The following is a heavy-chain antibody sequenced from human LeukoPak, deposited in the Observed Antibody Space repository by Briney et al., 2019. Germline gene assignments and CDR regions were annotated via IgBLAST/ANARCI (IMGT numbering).Heavy chain of an antibody. CDR3: ARERGWGASYYYGMDV. CDR2: IRSDGTS. J-gene: IGHJ6*02. D-gene: IGHD3-16*01. CDR1: GFTFSSYE. Sequence: GGSLRLSCAASGFTFSSYEMNWVRQAPGKGLEWVSVIRSDGTSYYTDSVKDRFIISRDNSENSLYLQMNSLRAEDTAVYYCARERGWGASYYYGMDVWGQGTTVTVSS. V-gene: IGHV3-66*01.